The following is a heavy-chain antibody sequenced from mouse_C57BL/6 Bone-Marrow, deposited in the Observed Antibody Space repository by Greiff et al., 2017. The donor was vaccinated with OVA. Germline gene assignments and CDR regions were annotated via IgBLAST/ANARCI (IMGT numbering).Heavy chain of an antibody. D-gene: IGHD4-1*02. CDR2: INPYNGGT. CDR1: GYTFTDYY. J-gene: IGHJ2*01. Sequence: DVQLQESGPVLVKPGASVKMSCKASGYTFTDYYMNWVKQSHGKSLEWIGVINPYNGGTSYNQKFKGKATLTVDKSSSTAYMELNSLTSEDSAVYYCAPTGRDYWGQGTTLTVSS. V-gene: IGHV1-19*01. CDR3: APTGRDY.